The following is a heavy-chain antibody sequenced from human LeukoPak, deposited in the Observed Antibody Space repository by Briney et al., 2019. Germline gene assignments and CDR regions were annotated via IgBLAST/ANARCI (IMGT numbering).Heavy chain of an antibody. D-gene: IGHD6-13*01. CDR2: IHPGGSET. Sequence: GESLKISCKGSGYSFTNYWIVWARQMPGKGLEWMGMIHPGGSETRYSPSLQGQVTISVDKPISTAYLQWSSLKASDTAMYYCARHVGVAGPDVWGQGTTVTVSS. CDR3: ARHVGVAGPDV. J-gene: IGHJ6*02. CDR1: GYSFTNYW. V-gene: IGHV5-51*01.